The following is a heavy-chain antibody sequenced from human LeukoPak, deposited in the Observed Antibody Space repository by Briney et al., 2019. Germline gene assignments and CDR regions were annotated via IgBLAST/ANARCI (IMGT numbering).Heavy chain of an antibody. Sequence: GGSLCLSCAAYGFTFSSYDMHWVRQAPGKGLEWVAFIRYDGSNKYYADPVKGRFTISRDNSKNTLYLQMNSLRAEETAVYYCAKDAVAAAGTYYYYMDVWGKGTTVTISS. J-gene: IGHJ6*03. D-gene: IGHD6-13*01. CDR2: IRYDGSNK. CDR1: GFTFSSYD. CDR3: AKDAVAAAGTYYYYMDV. V-gene: IGHV3-30*02.